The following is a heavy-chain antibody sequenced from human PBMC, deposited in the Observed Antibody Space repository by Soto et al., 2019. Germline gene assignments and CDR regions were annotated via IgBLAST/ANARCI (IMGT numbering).Heavy chain of an antibody. Sequence: QVQLVQSGAEENKPGSLVKVSCKASGGTFSSYAISWVRQAPGQGLEWMGGIIPIFGTANYAQKFQGRVTITADESTSTAYMELSSLRSEDTAVYYCARGGRSGYYPHYFDYWGQGTLVTVSS. CDR3: ARGGRSGYYPHYFDY. D-gene: IGHD3-3*01. J-gene: IGHJ4*02. CDR1: GGTFSSYA. CDR2: IIPIFGTA. V-gene: IGHV1-69*12.